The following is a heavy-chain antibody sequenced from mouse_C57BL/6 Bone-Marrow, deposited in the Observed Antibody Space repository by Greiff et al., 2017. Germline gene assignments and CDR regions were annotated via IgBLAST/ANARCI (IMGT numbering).Heavy chain of an antibody. CDR2: IDPENGDT. CDR3: TPDYGSRGY. D-gene: IGHD1-1*01. J-gene: IGHJ2*01. Sequence: EVQLQESGAELVRPGASVKLSCTASGFNIKDDYMHWVKQRPEQGLEWIGWIDPENGDTEYASKFQGKATITADTSSNTAYLQLSSLTSEDTAVXYCTPDYGSRGYWGQGTTLTVSS. V-gene: IGHV14-4*01. CDR1: GFNIKDDY.